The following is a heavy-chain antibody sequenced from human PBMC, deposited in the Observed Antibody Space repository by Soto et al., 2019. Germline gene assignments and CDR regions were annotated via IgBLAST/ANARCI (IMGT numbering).Heavy chain of an antibody. V-gene: IGHV3-7*01. CDR1: EFTFSQYW. J-gene: IGHJ4*02. Sequence: EVQLVESGGGLVQPGGSLRLSCTASEFTFSQYWLTWVRQTPGRGLEWVANIKEDGSEKNYVDSVRGRFTISRDNVKXXLXXXXXXXXXXXXXXXXXAXXXXXGXACYRGGYRVFDYWGQGTLVTVSS. CDR2: IKEDGSEK. D-gene: IGHD2-2*01. CDR3: AXXXXXGXACYRGGYRVFDY.